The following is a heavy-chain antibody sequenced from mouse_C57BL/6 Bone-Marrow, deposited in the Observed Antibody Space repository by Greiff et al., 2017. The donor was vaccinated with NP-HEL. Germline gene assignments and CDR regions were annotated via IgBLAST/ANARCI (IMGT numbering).Heavy chain of an antibody. CDR3: TNYDYDGGWYFDV. CDR2: ISSGGDYI. CDR1: GFTFSSYA. V-gene: IGHV5-9-1*02. D-gene: IGHD2-4*01. J-gene: IGHJ1*03. Sequence: EVQLVESGEGLVKPGGSLKLSCAASGFTFSSYAMSWVRQTPEKRLEWVADISSGGDYIYYADTVKGRFTISRDNARNTLYLQMSSLKSEDTAMYYCTNYDYDGGWYFDVWGTGTTVTVSS.